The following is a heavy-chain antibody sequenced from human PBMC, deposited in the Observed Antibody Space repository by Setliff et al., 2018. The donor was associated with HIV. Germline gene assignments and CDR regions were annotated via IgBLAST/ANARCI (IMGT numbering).Heavy chain of an antibody. CDR2: INHSGST. CDR3: ARLGEF. J-gene: IGHJ4*02. CDR1: GGSFSGYY. Sequence: SETLSLTCAVYGGSFSGYYWSWIRQPPGKGLEWIGEINHSGSTNYNPSLKSRVTILVDTSKNRFSLNLTSVTAADTAVYYCARLGEFWSQGSLVTVSS. D-gene: IGHD3-16*01. V-gene: IGHV4-34*01.